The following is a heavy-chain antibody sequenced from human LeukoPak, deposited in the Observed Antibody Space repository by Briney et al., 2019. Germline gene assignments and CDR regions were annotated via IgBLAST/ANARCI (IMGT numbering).Heavy chain of an antibody. Sequence: GGSLRLSCTASGFRFSGSGMHWVRQAPGKGLEWVAFIRYDGTNKYYADSVKGRFTISRDNSKNTLYVQMNSVRAEDSAVYYCAKTLGTSGYFDYCGQGTLVTVSS. J-gene: IGHJ4*02. CDR2: IRYDGTNK. V-gene: IGHV3-30*02. D-gene: IGHD7-27*01. CDR1: GFRFSGSG. CDR3: AKTLGTSGYFDY.